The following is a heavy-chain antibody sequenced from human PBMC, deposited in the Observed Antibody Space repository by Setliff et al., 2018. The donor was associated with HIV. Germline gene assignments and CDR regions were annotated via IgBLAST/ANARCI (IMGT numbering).Heavy chain of an antibody. CDR1: GYSISSGYY. D-gene: IGHD6-13*01. Sequence: KPSETLSLTCAVPGYSISSGYYWGWIRQPPGKGLEWIGGIYHSGNTYYNPSLKSRVTISVDTSKNQFSLKLSSVTAADTAVYYCARSVAGTLVWSLWGQGTLVTVSS. CDR3: ARSVAGTLVWSL. J-gene: IGHJ4*02. CDR2: IYHSGNT. V-gene: IGHV4-38-2*01.